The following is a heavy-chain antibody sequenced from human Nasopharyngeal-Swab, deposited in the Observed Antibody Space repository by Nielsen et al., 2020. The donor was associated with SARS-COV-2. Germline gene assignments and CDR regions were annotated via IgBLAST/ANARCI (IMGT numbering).Heavy chain of an antibody. D-gene: IGHD3-3*01. J-gene: IGHJ6*02. CDR2: INTNTGNP. V-gene: IGHV7-4-1*02. CDR3: ARDHRTTIFGVVIIQGYYGMDV. Sequence: WVRQAPGQGLEWMGWINTNTGNPTYAQGFTGRFVFSLDTSVSTAYLQISSLKAEDTVVYYCARDHRTTIFGVVIIQGYYGMDVWGQGTTVTVSS.